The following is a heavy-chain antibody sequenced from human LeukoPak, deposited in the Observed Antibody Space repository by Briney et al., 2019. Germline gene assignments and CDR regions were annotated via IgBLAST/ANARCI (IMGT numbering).Heavy chain of an antibody. CDR3: ARDSIAAAGNPFDY. V-gene: IGHV1-2*02. D-gene: IGHD6-13*01. CDR1: GYTFTGYY. CDR2: INPNSGGT. Sequence: ASVKVSCKASGYTFTGYYMHWVRQAPGQGLEWMGWINPNSGGTNYAQKFQGRVTMTRDTSISTAYMELSRLRSDDTAVYYCARDSIAAAGNPFDYWGQGTLVTVSS. J-gene: IGHJ4*02.